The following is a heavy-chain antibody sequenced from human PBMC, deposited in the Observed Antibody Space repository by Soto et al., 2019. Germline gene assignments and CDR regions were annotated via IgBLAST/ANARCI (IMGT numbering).Heavy chain of an antibody. CDR2: IYSGGST. J-gene: IGHJ4*02. V-gene: IGHV3-66*01. Sequence: GESLKISCAASGFTVSSNYMSWVRQAPGKGLEWVSVIYSGGSTYYADSVKGRFTISRDNSKNTLYLQMNSLRAEDTAVYYCARDSPYCSGGSCYSVPFDYWGQGTLVTVSS. D-gene: IGHD2-15*01. CDR1: GFTVSSNY. CDR3: ARDSPYCSGGSCYSVPFDY.